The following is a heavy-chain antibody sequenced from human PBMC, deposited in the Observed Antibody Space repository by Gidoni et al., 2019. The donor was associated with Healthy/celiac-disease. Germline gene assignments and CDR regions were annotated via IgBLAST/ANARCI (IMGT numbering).Heavy chain of an antibody. CDR2: INAGTGNK. D-gene: IGHD2-15*01. CDR1: GYTFTSYA. Sequence: QVQLVQSGAEVKKPGASVKVSCKASGYTFTSYAMHWVRQAPGQRLEWMGWINAGTGNKKYSQKFQGRVTITRDTSASTAYMELSSLRSEDTAVYYCAREGFSCSGGSCSVEDWFDPWGQGTLVTVSS. J-gene: IGHJ5*02. CDR3: AREGFSCSGGSCSVEDWFDP. V-gene: IGHV1-3*01.